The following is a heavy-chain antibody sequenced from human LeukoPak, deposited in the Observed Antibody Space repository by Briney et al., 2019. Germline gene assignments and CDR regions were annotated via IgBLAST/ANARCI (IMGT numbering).Heavy chain of an antibody. J-gene: IGHJ4*02. CDR1: AFTFSSDA. D-gene: IGHD3-3*01. CDR2: ISYDGSNK. V-gene: IGHV3-30*04. CDR3: ARDPAFGVVIWGDSYFDY. Sequence: GGSLRLYCAASAFTFSSDAMHWVRQAPGKGLEWVAVISYDGSNKYYADSVKGRFTISRDNSKNTLYLQMNRLRAEDTAVYYCARDPAFGVVIWGDSYFDYWGQGTLVTVSS.